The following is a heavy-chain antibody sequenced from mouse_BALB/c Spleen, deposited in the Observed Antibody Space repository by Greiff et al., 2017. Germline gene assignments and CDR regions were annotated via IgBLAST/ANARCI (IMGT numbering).Heavy chain of an antibody. CDR1: GFTFSSFG. V-gene: IGHV5-17*02. CDR2: ISSGSSTI. D-gene: IGHD3-1*01. CDR3: ARLGSSGYDAMDY. J-gene: IGHJ4*01. Sequence: EVQRVESGGGLVQPGGSRKLSCAASGFTFSSFGMHWVRQAPEKGLEWVAYISSGSSTIYYADTVKGRFTISRDNPKNTLFLQMTSLRSEDTAMYYCARLGSSGYDAMDYWGQGTSVTVSS.